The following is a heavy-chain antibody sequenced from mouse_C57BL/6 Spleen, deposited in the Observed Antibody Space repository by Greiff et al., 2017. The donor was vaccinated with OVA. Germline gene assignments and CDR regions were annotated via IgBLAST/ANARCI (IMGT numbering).Heavy chain of an antibody. D-gene: IGHD4-1*02. CDR3: ARASTVTYYFDY. CDR2: INPGSGGT. J-gene: IGHJ2*01. Sequence: QVQLQQSGAELVRPGTSVKVSCKASGYAFTNYLIEWVKQRPGQGLEWIGVINPGSGGTNYNEKFKGKATLTADKSSSTAYMQLSSLTSEDSAVYFCARASTVTYYFDYWGQGTTLTVSS. V-gene: IGHV1-54*01. CDR1: GYAFTNYL.